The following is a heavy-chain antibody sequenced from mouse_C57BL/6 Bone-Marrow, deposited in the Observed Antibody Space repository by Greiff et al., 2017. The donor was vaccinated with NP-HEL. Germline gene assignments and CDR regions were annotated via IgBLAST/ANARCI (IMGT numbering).Heavy chain of an antibody. D-gene: IGHD2-5*01. Sequence: EVQLQESGPGLVKPSQSLSLTCSVTGYSITSGYYWNWIRQFPGNKLEWMGYISYDGSNNYNPSLKNRISITRDTSKNQFFLKLNSVTTEDTATYYCARPSTYYSNYVYAMDYWGQGTSVTVSS. CDR3: ARPSTYYSNYVYAMDY. J-gene: IGHJ4*01. CDR2: ISYDGSN. V-gene: IGHV3-6*01. CDR1: GYSITSGYY.